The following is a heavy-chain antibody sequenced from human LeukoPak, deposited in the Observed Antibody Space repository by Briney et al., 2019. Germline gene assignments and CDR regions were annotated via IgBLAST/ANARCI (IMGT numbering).Heavy chain of an antibody. Sequence: GGSLRLSCQASGFSFNDYIMSWVRQAPGKGLEWIAFIRSSHHGATREYAASVKGRFIISRDDSKNIAYLQMDSLKTEDTGVYFCTRDRGGRWFGELLGFDNWGQGTLLTVSS. D-gene: IGHD3-10*01. CDR2: IRSSHHGATR. V-gene: IGHV3-49*04. J-gene: IGHJ4*02. CDR3: TRDRGGRWFGELLGFDN. CDR1: GFSFNDYI.